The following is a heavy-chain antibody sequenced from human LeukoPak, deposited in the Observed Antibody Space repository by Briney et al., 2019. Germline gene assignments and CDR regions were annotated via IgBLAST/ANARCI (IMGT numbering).Heavy chain of an antibody. Sequence: ASVKVSCXASGYTFTSYYMHWVRQAHGQGLEWMGIINPSGGSTSYAQKFQGRVNMTGDTSTSTVYMELSSLRSEDTAVYYCAREGSSTSEGWFDPWGQGTLVTVSS. V-gene: IGHV1-46*01. CDR2: INPSGGST. J-gene: IGHJ5*02. CDR1: GYTFTSYY. CDR3: AREGSSTSEGWFDP. D-gene: IGHD2-2*01.